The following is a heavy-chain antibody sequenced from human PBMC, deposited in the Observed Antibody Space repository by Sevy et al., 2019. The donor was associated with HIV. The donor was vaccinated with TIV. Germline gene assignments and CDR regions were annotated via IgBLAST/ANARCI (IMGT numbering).Heavy chain of an antibody. CDR2: ISSSSSYI. CDR1: GFTFSSYS. V-gene: IGHV3-21*01. Sequence: GGSLRLSCAASGFTFSSYSMNWVRQAPGKGLEWVPSISSSSSYIYYADSVKGRFTISRDNAKNSLYLQMNSLRAEDTAVYYCAREPGIAAAGTNYYYYYMDVWGKGTTVTVSS. CDR3: AREPGIAAAGTNYYYYYMDV. D-gene: IGHD6-13*01. J-gene: IGHJ6*03.